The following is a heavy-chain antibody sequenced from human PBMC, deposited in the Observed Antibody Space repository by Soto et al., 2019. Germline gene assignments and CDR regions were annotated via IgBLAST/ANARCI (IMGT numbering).Heavy chain of an antibody. CDR1: GGSISSYY. D-gene: IGHD6-19*01. J-gene: IGHJ5*02. CDR2: IYYSGST. Sequence: SETLSLTCTVSGGSISSYYWAWFRQPPGKGLEWIGYIYYSGSTNYNPSLKSRVTISVDTSKNQFSLKLSSVTAADTAVYYCARFFTAAGTVWFDPCGQATLVTVSS. V-gene: IGHV4-59*01. CDR3: ARFFTAAGTVWFDP.